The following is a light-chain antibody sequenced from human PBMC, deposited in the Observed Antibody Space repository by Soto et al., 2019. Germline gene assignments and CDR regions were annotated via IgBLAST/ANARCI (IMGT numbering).Light chain of an antibody. CDR2: TND. Sequence: HSALTQPPSASGTPGQTVTISCSESSSNIGTSSVHWYKHLPGTAPKPLIYTNDQRPSGVPDRFSGSKSGTSASLAISGLQSEDEADYCAVWDDSLNGHVFGAGTKVTVL. CDR3: AVWDDSLNGHV. CDR1: SSNIGTSS. J-gene: IGLJ1*01. V-gene: IGLV1-44*01.